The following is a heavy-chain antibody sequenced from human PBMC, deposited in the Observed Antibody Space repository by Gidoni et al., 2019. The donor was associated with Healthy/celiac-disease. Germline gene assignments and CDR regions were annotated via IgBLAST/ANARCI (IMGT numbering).Heavy chain of an antibody. J-gene: IGHJ4*02. CDR3: AREEVAVAGLMIDY. CDR2: ISSSSSYI. Sequence: VQLVESGGGLVKPGGSLRLSCAASGFTFSSYGMNWVRQAPGKGLGWVSSISSSSSYIYYADSVKGRFTISRDNAKNSLYLQMNSLRAEDTAVYYCAREEVAVAGLMIDYWGQGTLVTVSS. CDR1: GFTFSSYG. V-gene: IGHV3-21*01. D-gene: IGHD6-19*01.